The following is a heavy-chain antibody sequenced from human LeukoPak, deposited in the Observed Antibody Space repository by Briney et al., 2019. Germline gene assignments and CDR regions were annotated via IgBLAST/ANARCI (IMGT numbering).Heavy chain of an antibody. V-gene: IGHV3-23*01. J-gene: IGHJ4*02. Sequence: GGSLRLSCAPSGFTFINHAMSWVRQAPGMGLEWVSAIDGSGVNTYYADSVKGRFTISRDNSKNTLYLQMNSLRAEDTALYYCAKDRAVAGMWYFDYWGQGTLVTVSS. CDR1: GFTFINHA. D-gene: IGHD6-19*01. CDR3: AKDRAVAGMWYFDY. CDR2: IDGSGVNT.